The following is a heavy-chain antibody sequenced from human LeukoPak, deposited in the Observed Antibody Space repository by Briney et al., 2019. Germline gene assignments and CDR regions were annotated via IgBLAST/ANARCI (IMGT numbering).Heavy chain of an antibody. CDR2: INHSGST. CDR1: GWTFSGSY. CDR3: ARNFAYVFDWVSQRYKWFDP. J-gene: IGHJ5*02. D-gene: IGHD3-9*01. V-gene: IGHV4-34*01. Sequence: TSQTLSLTCAVSGWTFSGSYWGWIRQPPRNGLKKIGEINHSGSTNYNPSLKRRVTISVDRSKNQLSRELSSVTAADTAVYYCARNFAYVFDWVSQRYKWFDPWGQGTLVTVSP.